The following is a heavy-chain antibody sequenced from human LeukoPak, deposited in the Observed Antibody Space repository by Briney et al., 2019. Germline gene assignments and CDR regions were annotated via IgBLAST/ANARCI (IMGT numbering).Heavy chain of an antibody. J-gene: IGHJ4*02. V-gene: IGHV3-23*01. CDR2: ISGSGGSP. D-gene: IGHD5-24*01. CDR1: GFTFSSHA. CDR3: AKSPGPMPASTIYYFDH. Sequence: PGGSLRLSCAGSGFTFSSHAMSWVRQTPGKGLEWISLISGSGGSPYYADSVLGRFTISSDNSKNTLYLQMNNLRADDTAVYYCAKSPGPMPASTIYYFDHWGQGALVTVSA.